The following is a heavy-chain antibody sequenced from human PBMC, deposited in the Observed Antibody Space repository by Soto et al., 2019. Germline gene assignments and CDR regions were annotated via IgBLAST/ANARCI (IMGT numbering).Heavy chain of an antibody. CDR2: IYYSGST. J-gene: IGHJ4*02. CDR3: ARSELELRI. CDR1: GGSISSYY. Sequence: SETLSLTCTVSGGSISSYYWSWIRQPPGKGLEWIGYIYYSGSTYYNPSLESRVTISVDTSKNQFSLKLSSVTAADTAVYYCARSELELRIWGQGTLVTVSS. D-gene: IGHD1-7*01. V-gene: IGHV4-59*08.